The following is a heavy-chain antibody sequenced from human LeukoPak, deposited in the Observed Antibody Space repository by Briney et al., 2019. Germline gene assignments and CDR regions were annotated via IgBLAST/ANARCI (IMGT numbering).Heavy chain of an antibody. D-gene: IGHD2-15*01. CDR3: VRGSPIGFDP. CDR2: IGKAGDI. J-gene: IGHJ5*02. V-gene: IGHV3-13*04. CDR1: EFTFSTSD. Sequence: GGSLRLSCAASEFTFSTSDMHWVRHPRGRGLEWVSGIGKAGDIYYLGSVRGRFTISRDNGKNSLYLQMTSLRAGDTALYYCVRGSPIGFDPWGQGTLVTVSS.